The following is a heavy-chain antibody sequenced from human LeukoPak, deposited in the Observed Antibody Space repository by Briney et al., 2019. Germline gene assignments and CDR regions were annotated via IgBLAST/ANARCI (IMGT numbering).Heavy chain of an antibody. CDR1: GFTFSSYS. Sequence: PGGSLRLSCAASGFTFSSYSMNWVRRAPGKGLEWVSSISSSSSYIYYADSVKGRFTISRDNAKNSLYLQMNSLRAEDTAVYYCVRDIAVAGTLDYWGQGTLVTVSS. V-gene: IGHV3-21*01. CDR3: VRDIAVAGTLDY. D-gene: IGHD6-19*01. J-gene: IGHJ4*02. CDR2: ISSSSSYI.